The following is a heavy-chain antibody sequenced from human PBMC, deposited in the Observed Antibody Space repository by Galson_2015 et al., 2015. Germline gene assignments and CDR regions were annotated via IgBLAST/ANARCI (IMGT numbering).Heavy chain of an antibody. V-gene: IGHV4-34*01. J-gene: IGHJ3*02. CDR3: ARGHSSSRDAFDI. CDR2: IYHSGST. Sequence: YYWSWIRQPGGKGLEWIGEIYHSGSTNYNPSLKSRVTISVDKSKNQFSLKLSSVTAADTAVYYCARGHSSSRDAFDIWGQGTMVTVSS. D-gene: IGHD6-13*01. CDR1: YY.